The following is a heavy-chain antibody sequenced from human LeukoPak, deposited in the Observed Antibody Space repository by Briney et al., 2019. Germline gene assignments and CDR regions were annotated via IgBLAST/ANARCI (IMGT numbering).Heavy chain of an antibody. CDR3: ARVNLRGSQYNWFDP. CDR1: GGSLNSHI. D-gene: IGHD1-26*01. Sequence: ASVKVSCKASGGSLNSHIFTWVRQAPGQGLEWMGKITPVIDVSKYAQKFQGRLTITADKSTATVYMELSSLKSDDTAVYYCARVNLRGSQYNWFDPWGQGTLVTVSS. J-gene: IGHJ5*02. V-gene: IGHV1-69*02. CDR2: ITPVIDVS.